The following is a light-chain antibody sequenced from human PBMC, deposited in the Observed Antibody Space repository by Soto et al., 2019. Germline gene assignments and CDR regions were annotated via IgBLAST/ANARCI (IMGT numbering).Light chain of an antibody. CDR1: QSISIY. CDR3: QQGYNTQYT. V-gene: IGKV1-39*01. CDR2: GAS. Sequence: DIQMTQSPSSLSASVGDRVTITCRASQSISIYLNWYQQKPGKAPKLLIYGASNLQSGVPSRFSGSESGTDFTLTISSLQPEDFATYYCQQGYNTQYTFGQGTKLEIK. J-gene: IGKJ2*01.